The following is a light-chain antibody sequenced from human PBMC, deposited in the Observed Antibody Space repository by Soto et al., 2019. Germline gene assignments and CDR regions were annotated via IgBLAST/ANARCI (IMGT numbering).Light chain of an antibody. CDR1: HNISSW. CDR3: QQTYTFPFT. Sequence: DIQMTQSPSSVSASVGDRVTITCRASHNISSWLAWYQQKPGKAPKLLISAASSLQSGFPSRFTGSGSGTDVTLTISSLQPEDFATYYCQQTYTFPFTFGGGTKVGI. CDR2: AAS. V-gene: IGKV1D-12*01. J-gene: IGKJ4*01.